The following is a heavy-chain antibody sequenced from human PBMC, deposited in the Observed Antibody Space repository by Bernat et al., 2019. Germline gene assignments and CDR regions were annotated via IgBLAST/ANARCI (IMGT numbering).Heavy chain of an antibody. J-gene: IGHJ4*02. CDR1: GFTFSGYG. V-gene: IGHV3-30*02. CDR3: AKEGGVGSSGGEVVY. Sequence: QVQLVESGGGVVQPGGSLRLSCAASGFTFSGYGMHWVRQAPGKGLEWVAFIRYDGSNKYYADSVKGRFTISRDNSKNTLYLQMNSLRAEDTAVYYCAKEGGVGSSGGEVVYWGQGTLVTVSS. D-gene: IGHD6-6*01. CDR2: IRYDGSNK.